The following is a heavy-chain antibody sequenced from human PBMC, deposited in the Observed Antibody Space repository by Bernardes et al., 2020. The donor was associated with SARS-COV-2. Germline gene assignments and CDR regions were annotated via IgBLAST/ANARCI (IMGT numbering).Heavy chain of an antibody. CDR2: IAYDGSNK. J-gene: IGHJ6*02. D-gene: IGHD2-2*01. Sequence: GGSLRLSCAASGFTFSSYAMHWVRQAPGKGLEWVALIAYDGSNKYYADSVKGRFTISRDNSKNTLYLQMNSLRAKDTAVYYCARDKVPAAATVYFYYGMDVWGQGTTVTVSS. CDR1: GFTFSSYA. CDR3: ARDKVPAAATVYFYYGMDV. V-gene: IGHV3-30-3*01.